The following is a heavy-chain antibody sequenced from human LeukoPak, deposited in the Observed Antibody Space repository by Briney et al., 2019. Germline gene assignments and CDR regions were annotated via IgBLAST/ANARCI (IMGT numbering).Heavy chain of an antibody. CDR3: AREAAAGTFYYYYYMDV. D-gene: IGHD6-13*01. Sequence: GGSLRLSCAASGFTFSSYAMSWVRQAPGKGLECISGFSGSGGSTYYADSVKGRFTISRDNAKNTLYLQMNSLRAEDTAVYYCAREAAAGTFYYYYYMDVWGKGTTVTVSS. CDR2: FSGSGGST. V-gene: IGHV3-23*01. CDR1: GFTFSSYA. J-gene: IGHJ6*03.